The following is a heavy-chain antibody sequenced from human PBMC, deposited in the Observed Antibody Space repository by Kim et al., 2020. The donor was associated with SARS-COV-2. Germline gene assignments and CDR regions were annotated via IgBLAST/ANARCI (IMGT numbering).Heavy chain of an antibody. V-gene: IGHV3-30*02. CDR2: IRYDVSDK. Sequence: GGSLRLSCAASGFTFSNYSMNWVRQAPGKGLEWVAVIRYDVSDKYYADSVKGRFTISRDNSKNTLYLQMKSLRAEDTAVYYCAKNCGGGDSTGWYDYWG. CDR3: AKNCGGGDSTGWYDY. CDR1: GFTFSNYS. J-gene: IGHJ5*01. D-gene: IGHD3-16*01.